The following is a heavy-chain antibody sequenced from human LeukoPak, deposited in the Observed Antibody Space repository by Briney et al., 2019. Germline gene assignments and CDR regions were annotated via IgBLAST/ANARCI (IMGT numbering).Heavy chain of an antibody. V-gene: IGHV3-74*01. CDR1: GFDFSSYW. Sequence: TGGSLRLSCAASGFDFSSYWMHWVRQAPGKGLVWVSRINSDGSSISYADSVKGRFTISRDNAKNTLYLQMNSLRAEDTAVYYCARGGTIRYPFDYWGQETLVTVSS. D-gene: IGHD1-1*01. J-gene: IGHJ4*02. CDR2: INSDGSSI. CDR3: ARGGTIRYPFDY.